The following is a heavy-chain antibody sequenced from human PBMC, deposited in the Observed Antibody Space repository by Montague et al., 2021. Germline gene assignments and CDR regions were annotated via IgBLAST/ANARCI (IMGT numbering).Heavy chain of an antibody. CDR1: GGSISSSSYY. CDR2: IYYSGST. CDR3: ARHVIGNYGMDV. V-gene: IGHV4-39*01. D-gene: IGHD3-16*02. J-gene: IGHJ6*02. Sequence: TRSLTCTVSGGSISSSSYYWGWIRQPPGKGLEWIGSIYYSGSTYYNPSLKSRVTISVDTSKNQFSLKLSSVTAADTAVYYCARHVIGNYGMDVWGQGTTVTVSS.